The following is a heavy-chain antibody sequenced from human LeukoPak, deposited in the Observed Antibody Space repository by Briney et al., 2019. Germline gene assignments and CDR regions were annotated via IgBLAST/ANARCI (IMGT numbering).Heavy chain of an antibody. CDR1: GFTSGDYV. D-gene: IGHD3-22*01. J-gene: IGHJ3*02. Sequence: GGSLRLSCTASGFTSGDYVMSWVRQAPGKGLEWVGFIRSKAYGGTTKNAASVKGRFTISRDDSRSIAYLQMNSLKTEDTAVYYCTRRYNYDGSGYYYVRDAFDIWGQGTMVTVSS. CDR3: TRRYNYDGSGYYYVRDAFDI. CDR2: IRSKAYGGTT. V-gene: IGHV3-49*04.